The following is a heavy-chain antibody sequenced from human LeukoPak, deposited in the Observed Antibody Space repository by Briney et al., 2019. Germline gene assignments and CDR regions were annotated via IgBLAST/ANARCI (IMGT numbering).Heavy chain of an antibody. CDR3: AKDLIPYPDY. Sequence: GGSLRLSCAASGFTFSSYGMHWVRQAPGKGLEWVAVISCDGSNKYYADSVKGRFTISRDNSKNTLYLQMNSLRAEDTAVYYCAKDLIPYPDYWGQGTLVTVSS. V-gene: IGHV3-30*18. D-gene: IGHD2-2*02. CDR1: GFTFSSYG. CDR2: ISCDGSNK. J-gene: IGHJ4*02.